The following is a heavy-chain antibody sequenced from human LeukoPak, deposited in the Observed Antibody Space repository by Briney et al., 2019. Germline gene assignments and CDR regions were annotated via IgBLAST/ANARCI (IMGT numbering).Heavy chain of an antibody. Sequence: GASVKVSCKVSGYTLTELSMHWVRQAPRKGLEWMGGFDPEDGETIYAQKFQGRVTMTEDTSTDTAYMELSSLRSEDTAVYYCATHGYCSSTSCYVRGFDPWGQGTLVTVSS. CDR1: GYTLTELS. V-gene: IGHV1-24*01. J-gene: IGHJ5*02. CDR3: ATHGYCSSTSCYVRGFDP. D-gene: IGHD2-2*01. CDR2: FDPEDGET.